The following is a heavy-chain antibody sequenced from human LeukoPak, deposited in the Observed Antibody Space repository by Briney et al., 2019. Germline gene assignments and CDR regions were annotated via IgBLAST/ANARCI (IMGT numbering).Heavy chain of an antibody. J-gene: IGHJ4*02. CDR3: ARIGPHVLRYFDC. CDR2: ISSSSSYI. V-gene: IGHV3-21*01. Sequence: GGSLRLSCAASGFTFSSYSMNWVRQAPGKGLEWDSSISSSSSYIYYADSVKGRFTISRDNAKNSLYLQMNSLRAEDTAVYYCARIGPHVLRYFDCSGQGTLVTVSS. CDR1: GFTFSSYS. D-gene: IGHD3-9*01.